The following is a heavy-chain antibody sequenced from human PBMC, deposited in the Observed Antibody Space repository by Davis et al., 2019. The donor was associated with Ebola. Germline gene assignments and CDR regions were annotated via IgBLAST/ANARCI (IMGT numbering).Heavy chain of an antibody. CDR3: ARPILPEVTHCGVDY. V-gene: IGHV1-2*06. CDR2: IYVYNGAT. CDR1: GYTFTDYY. Sequence: AASVQVSCKASGYTFTDYYLHWVRQAPGQGLEWLGRIYVYNGATNLSEKFQGRVSMTTDTSITTAYMELSSLNSDDTAVYYCARPILPEVTHCGVDYWGQGTLVTVSS. J-gene: IGHJ4*02. D-gene: IGHD1-14*01.